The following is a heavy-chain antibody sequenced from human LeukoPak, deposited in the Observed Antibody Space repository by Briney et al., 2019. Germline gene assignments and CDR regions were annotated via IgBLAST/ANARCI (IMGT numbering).Heavy chain of an antibody. Sequence: SVKVSCKASGGTFSSYAISWVRQAPGQGLEWMGGIIPIFGTANYAQKFQGRVTITTDESTSTAYMELRSLRSDDTAVYYCARFRLLVGVWAPDPNHYMDVWGKGTTVTVSS. CDR1: GGTFSSYA. V-gene: IGHV1-69*05. CDR3: ARFRLLVGVWAPDPNHYMDV. D-gene: IGHD3-16*01. CDR2: IIPIFGTA. J-gene: IGHJ6*03.